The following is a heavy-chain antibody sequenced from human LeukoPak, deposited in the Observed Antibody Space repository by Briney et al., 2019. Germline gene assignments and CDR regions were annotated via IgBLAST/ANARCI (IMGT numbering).Heavy chain of an antibody. CDR3: ARSLYCSGGSCYSGWFDP. J-gene: IGHJ5*02. V-gene: IGHV1-2*02. CDR2: INPNSGGT. D-gene: IGHD2-15*01. CDR1: GYTFTGYY. Sequence: ASVKLSCKASGYTFTGYYMHWVRQAPGQGLEWMGWINPNSGGTNYAQKFQGRVTMTRDTSISTAYMELSRLRSDDTAVYYCARSLYCSGGSCYSGWFDPWGQGTLVTVSS.